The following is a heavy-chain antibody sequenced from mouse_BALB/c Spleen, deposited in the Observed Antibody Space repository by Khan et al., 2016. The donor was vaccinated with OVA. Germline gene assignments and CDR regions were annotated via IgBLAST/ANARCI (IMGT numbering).Heavy chain of an antibody. D-gene: IGHD2-3*01. V-gene: IGHV14-1*02. J-gene: IGHJ3*01. CDR1: GFNIKDYY. Sequence: VQLKQSGAELVRPGALVKLSCKASGFNIKDYYMHWVKQRPEQGLVWIGRIDPENGNTIYDPKFQGKASITSETSSNTAYLQLSSLTSEDTAVYYCARDGYSPWFAYWGQGTLVTVSA. CDR2: IDPENGNT. CDR3: ARDGYSPWFAY.